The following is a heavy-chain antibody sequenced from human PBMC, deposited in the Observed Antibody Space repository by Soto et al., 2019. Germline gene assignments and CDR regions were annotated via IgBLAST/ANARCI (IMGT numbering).Heavy chain of an antibody. CDR3: AKAAAYHGSASYFPFDD. CDR2: ISGSGANT. D-gene: IGHD3-10*01. J-gene: IGHJ4*02. V-gene: IGHV3-23*01. CDR1: GFSFSSYA. Sequence: EVQLLESGGGLVQPGGSLRLSCAASGFSFSSYAMSWVRQAPGKGLEWVSSISGSGANTYYVDSVKGRFTVYRDNSKKTLYLQMSSLRGEDTAVYKCAKAAAYHGSASYFPFDDWGLGTRVTVSS.